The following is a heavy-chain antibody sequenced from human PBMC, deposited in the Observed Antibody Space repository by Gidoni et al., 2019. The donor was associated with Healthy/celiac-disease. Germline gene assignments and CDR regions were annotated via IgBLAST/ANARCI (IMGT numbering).Heavy chain of an antibody. CDR3: ARGDYDFWSGYSYYYYGMDV. D-gene: IGHD3-3*01. V-gene: IGHV3-74*01. J-gene: IGHJ6*02. Sequence: EVQLVESGGGLVQPGGSLRLSCAASGFTFSSYWMHWVRQAPGKGLVWVSRINSDGSSTSYADSVKGRFTISRDNAKNTLYLQMNSLRAEDTAVYYCARGDYDFWSGYSYYYYGMDVWGQGTTVTVSS. CDR2: INSDGSST. CDR1: GFTFSSYW.